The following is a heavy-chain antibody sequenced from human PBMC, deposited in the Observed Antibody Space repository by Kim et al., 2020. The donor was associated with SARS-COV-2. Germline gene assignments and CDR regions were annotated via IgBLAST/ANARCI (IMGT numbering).Heavy chain of an antibody. V-gene: IGHV3-21*01. J-gene: IGHJ6*02. Sequence: VKGRVTISRDNAKNSLYLQMNSLRAEDTAVYYCASGGSGSYAGYYYGMDVWGQGTTVTVSS. CDR3: ASGGSGSYAGYYYGMDV. D-gene: IGHD3-10*01.